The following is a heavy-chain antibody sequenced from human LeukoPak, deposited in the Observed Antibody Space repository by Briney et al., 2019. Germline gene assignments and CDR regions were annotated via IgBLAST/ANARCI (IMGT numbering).Heavy chain of an antibody. CDR2: IYYSGST. Sequence: SETLSLTCTVSGGSISSYYWGWIRQPPGKGLEWIGSIYYSGSTYYNPSLESRVTISVDTSKNQFSLKLSSVTAADTAVYYCARGSRYCSGGSCYSPGAYYMDVWGKGTTVTVSS. J-gene: IGHJ6*03. V-gene: IGHV4-39*01. CDR3: ARGSRYCSGGSCYSPGAYYMDV. D-gene: IGHD2-15*01. CDR1: GGSISSYY.